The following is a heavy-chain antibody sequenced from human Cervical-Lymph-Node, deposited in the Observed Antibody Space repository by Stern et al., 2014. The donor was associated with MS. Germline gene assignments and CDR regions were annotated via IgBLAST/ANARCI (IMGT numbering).Heavy chain of an antibody. CDR2: IYHSGST. J-gene: IGHJ4*02. CDR3: TRVLWEGGSDY. CDR1: GGSIGRSNW. V-gene: IGHV4-4*02. Sequence: QLQLQESGPGLVKPSGTLSLTCAVSGGSIGRSNWWSWVRQPPGEGPEWIGEIYHSGSTKFNPSLKSRVTISVDKSRNQFSLKLTSVTAADTAVYYCTRVLWEGGSDYWGQGILVTVSS. D-gene: IGHD1-26*01.